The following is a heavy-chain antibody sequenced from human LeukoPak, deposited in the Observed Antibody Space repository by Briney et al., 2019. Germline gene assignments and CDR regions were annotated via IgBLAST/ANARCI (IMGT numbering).Heavy chain of an antibody. V-gene: IGHV3-23*01. D-gene: IGHD3-22*01. CDR1: GFTFSNYA. Sequence: GGSLRLSCAASGFTFSNYAMSWVRQAPGKGLKWVSAISGSGGSTYYADSVKGRFTISRDNSKNTLYLQMNSLRAEDTAVYYCAKAGGGYYYDSSGYYTYFDYWGQGTLVTVSS. J-gene: IGHJ4*02. CDR3: AKAGGGYYYDSSGYYTYFDY. CDR2: ISGSGGST.